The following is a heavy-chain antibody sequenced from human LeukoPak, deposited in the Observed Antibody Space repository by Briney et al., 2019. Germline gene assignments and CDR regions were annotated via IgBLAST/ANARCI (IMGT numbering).Heavy chain of an antibody. CDR2: IVGDSSKT. D-gene: IGHD2-21*01. CDR1: GLTFHDYA. V-gene: IGHV3-23*01. CDR3: AKQPYNYYYLDV. J-gene: IGHJ6*03. Sequence: GSLRLSCAISGLTFHDYAMTWVRQAPGKGLEWVSTIVGDSSKTYYADSVKGRFTISRDNSNYMLFLHMNNLRAEDTAIYYCAKQPYNYYYLDVWGKGTTVTVSS.